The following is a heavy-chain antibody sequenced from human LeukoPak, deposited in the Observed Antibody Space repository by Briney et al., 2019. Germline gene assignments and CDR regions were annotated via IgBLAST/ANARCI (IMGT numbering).Heavy chain of an antibody. J-gene: IGHJ4*02. D-gene: IGHD5-18*01. CDR2: IRSSGSTR. CDR3: ARDGYSYGFFDY. Sequence: GGSLRLPCAASGFTFSSFEMNWVRQAPGKGLEWVSHIRSSGSTRYYADSVKGRFTISRDNAKNSLYLQMNSLRAEDTGVYYCARDGYSYGFFDYWGQGSLVTVSS. V-gene: IGHV3-48*03. CDR1: GFTFSSFE.